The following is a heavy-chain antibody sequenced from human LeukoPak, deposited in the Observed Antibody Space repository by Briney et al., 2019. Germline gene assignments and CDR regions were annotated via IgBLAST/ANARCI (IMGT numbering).Heavy chain of an antibody. CDR2: ISWNSGSI. Sequence: GGSLRLSCAASGFTFDDYAMHWVRQAPGKGLEWVSGISWNSGSIGYADSVKGRFTISRDNAKNSLYLQMNSLRAEDMALYYCCCVCSSTSCYGFVNWGQGTLVTVSS. D-gene: IGHD2-2*01. CDR1: GFTFDDYA. J-gene: IGHJ4*02. V-gene: IGHV3-9*03. CDR3: CCVCSSTSCYGFVN.